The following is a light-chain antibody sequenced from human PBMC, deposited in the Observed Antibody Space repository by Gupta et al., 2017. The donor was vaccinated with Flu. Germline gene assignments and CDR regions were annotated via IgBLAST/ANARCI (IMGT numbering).Light chain of an antibody. Sequence: PSTLSASVGDRVTITCRASQSISSWFAWYQQNPGKAPKVLIYKASRADSGLPSRFSSSAYAADFTLTISIRHPDDFVTYYCQREDSYPCGFGQGTKLEIK. V-gene: IGKV1-5*03. CDR1: QSISSW. CDR2: KAS. J-gene: IGKJ2*04. CDR3: QREDSYPCG.